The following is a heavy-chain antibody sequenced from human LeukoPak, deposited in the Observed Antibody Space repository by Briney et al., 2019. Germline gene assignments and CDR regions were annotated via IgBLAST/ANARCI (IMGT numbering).Heavy chain of an antibody. J-gene: IGHJ4*02. CDR3: ARHKRLAVAGTFAY. CDR2: IYYSGST. V-gene: IGHV4-59*08. CDR1: GGSISSYY. D-gene: IGHD6-19*01. Sequence: SETLSLTCTVSGGSISSYYWSWIRQPPGKGLECIGYIYYSGSTMYNPSLKSRVTISVDTSTNQFSLKLSSVTAADTAVYFCARHKRLAVAGTFAYWGQGTLLTVSS.